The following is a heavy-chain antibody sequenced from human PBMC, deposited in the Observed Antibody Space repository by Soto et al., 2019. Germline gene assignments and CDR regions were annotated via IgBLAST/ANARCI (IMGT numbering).Heavy chain of an antibody. V-gene: IGHV4-39*01. D-gene: IGHD3-9*01. CDR3: ARQSSRYYDILTGYFWTYYYGMDV. J-gene: IGHJ6*02. Sequence: PSETLSLTCTVSGGSISSSSYYWGWIRQPPGKGLEWIGSIYYSGSTYYNPSLKSRVTISVDTSKNQFSLKLSSVTAADTAVYYCARQSSRYYDILTGYFWTYYYGMDVWGQGTTVTVSS. CDR1: GGSISSSSYY. CDR2: IYYSGST.